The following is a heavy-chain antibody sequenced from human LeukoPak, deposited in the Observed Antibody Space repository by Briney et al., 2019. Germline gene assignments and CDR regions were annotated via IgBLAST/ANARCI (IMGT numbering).Heavy chain of an antibody. CDR1: GASVTNFY. J-gene: IGHJ4*02. CDR3: ARTQSGTYLYYFDS. V-gene: IGHV4-4*07. CDR2: IYASGSI. D-gene: IGHD1-26*01. Sequence: KPSETLSLTCSVSGASVTNFYWTWIRQPAGKGLEYIGRIYASGSIDYNPSLKSRVTLSVDSSNNQFSLNLTSVTAADTALYYCARTQSGTYLYYFDSWGQGTLVTVSS.